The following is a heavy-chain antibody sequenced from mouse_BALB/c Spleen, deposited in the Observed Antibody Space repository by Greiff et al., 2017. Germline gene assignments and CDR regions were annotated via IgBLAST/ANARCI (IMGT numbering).Heavy chain of an antibody. Sequence: QVQLKESGPGLVAPSQSLSITCTVSGFSLTGYGVNWVRQPPGKGLEWLGMIWGDGSTDYNSALKSRLSISKDNSKSQVFLKMNSLQTDDTARYYCARDAGRYDAWFAYWGQGTLVTVSA. CDR2: IWGDGST. D-gene: IGHD2-14*01. V-gene: IGHV2-6-7*01. CDR1: GFSLTGYG. CDR3: ARDAGRYDAWFAY. J-gene: IGHJ3*01.